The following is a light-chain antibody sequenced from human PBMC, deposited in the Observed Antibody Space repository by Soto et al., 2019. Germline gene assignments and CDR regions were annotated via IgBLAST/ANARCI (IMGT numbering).Light chain of an antibody. J-gene: IGLJ1*01. CDR2: EGR. V-gene: IGLV2-18*02. CDR1: SSDVGSYNG. CDR3: NSYTIIGTYV. Sequence: QSALTQPPSVSGSPGQSVTISCTGTSSDVGSYNGVSWYQQPPGTAPKLIIYEGRTRPSGVPDRFSWSKSGNMASLTITGLQAEDEADYYCNSYTIIGTYVFGTGTKLTVL.